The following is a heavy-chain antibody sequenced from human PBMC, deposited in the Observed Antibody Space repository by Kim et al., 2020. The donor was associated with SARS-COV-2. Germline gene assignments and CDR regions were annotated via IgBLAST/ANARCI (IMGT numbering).Heavy chain of an antibody. V-gene: IGHV6-1*01. J-gene: IGHJ6*02. Sequence: SVKSRITINPDTSTNQFSLQLNSVTPEDTAVYYCARGGSSWDYYYYGMDVWGQGTTVTVSS. CDR3: ARGGSSWDYYYYGMDV. D-gene: IGHD6-13*01.